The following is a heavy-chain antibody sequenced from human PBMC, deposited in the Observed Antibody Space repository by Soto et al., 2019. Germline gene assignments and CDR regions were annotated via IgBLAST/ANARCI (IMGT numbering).Heavy chain of an antibody. CDR2: IFYSGST. J-gene: IGHJ6*03. D-gene: IGHD2-21*01. CDR3: ARIVRGIVITYYYMDV. Sequence: QVQLQESGPGLVKPSETLSLTCTVSGGSISSSSYYWGWIRQPPGKGLEWIGSIFYSGSTYYNPSLQSRVTISVDTSTNQFSLKLRSVTAADTAVYYCARIVRGIVITYYYMDVWGKGTTGTVSS. CDR1: GGSISSSSYY. V-gene: IGHV4-39*01.